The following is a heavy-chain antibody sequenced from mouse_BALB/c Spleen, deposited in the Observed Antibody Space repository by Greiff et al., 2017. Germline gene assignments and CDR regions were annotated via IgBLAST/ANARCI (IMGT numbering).Heavy chain of an antibody. V-gene: IGHV1S56*01. Sequence: QVQLQQSGPDLVKPGALVKISCKASGYTFTSYDINWVKQRPGQGLEWIGWIYPGDGSTKYNENFKGKATLTADKSSSTDYMQLSSLTSENTAVYCWARAYDYDGRSVDYWGQGTTLTVSS. CDR3: ARAYDYDGRSVDY. CDR1: GYTFTSYD. J-gene: IGHJ2*01. D-gene: IGHD2-4*01. CDR2: IYPGDGST.